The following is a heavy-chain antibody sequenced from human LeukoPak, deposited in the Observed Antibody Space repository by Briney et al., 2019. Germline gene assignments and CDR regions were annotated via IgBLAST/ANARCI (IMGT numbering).Heavy chain of an antibody. V-gene: IGHV1-2*04. CDR1: GYTCTGYY. CDR2: INPNSGGT. J-gene: IGHJ5*02. Sequence: ASVKVSCKASGYTCTGYYMHWVRQAPGQGLEWMGWINPNSGGTNYAQKFQGWVTMTRDTSISTAYMELSRLRSDDTAVYYCARDRRYGSGSYYNGPDWFDPWGQGTLVTVSS. CDR3: ARDRRYGSGSYYNGPDWFDP. D-gene: IGHD3-10*01.